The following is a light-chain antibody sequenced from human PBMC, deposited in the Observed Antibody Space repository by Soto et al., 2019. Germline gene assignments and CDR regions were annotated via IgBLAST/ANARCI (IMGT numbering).Light chain of an antibody. V-gene: IGKV3-20*01. CDR1: HFTNGKY. CDR2: GAS. J-gene: IGKJ5*01. Sequence: DIVLTQAPDNLSLSPGESAALYCLFSHFTNGKYVAWYQQRHGLPPRLLVYGASKRAPGIPDRFRGSGSGSEFTLTISAVEPEDFAVYFCHHCGSAPPVPFGQVSRLEV. CDR3: HHCGSAPPVP.